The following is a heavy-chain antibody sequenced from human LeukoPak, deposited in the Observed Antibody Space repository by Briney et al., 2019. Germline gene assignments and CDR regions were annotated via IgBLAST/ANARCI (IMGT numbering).Heavy chain of an antibody. D-gene: IGHD6-13*01. CDR1: GGSISSYY. CDR3: ARHGASSWFTYYYYGMDV. V-gene: IGHV4-59*08. J-gene: IGHJ6*02. CDR2: IYYSGST. Sequence: PSETLSLTCTVSGGSISSYYWSWIRQPPGKGLEWIGYIYYSGSTNYNPSLKSRVTISVDTSKNQFSLKLSSVTAADTAVYYCARHGASSWFTYYYYGMDVWGQGTTVTVSS.